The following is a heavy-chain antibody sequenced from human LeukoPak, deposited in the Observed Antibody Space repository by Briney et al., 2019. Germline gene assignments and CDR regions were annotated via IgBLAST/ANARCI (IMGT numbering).Heavy chain of an antibody. CDR3: ARAQRGRYCSSTSCPSGYFDY. J-gene: IGHJ4*02. Sequence: GGSLRLSCAASGFTVSSNYMSWVRQAPGKGLEWVSVIYSGGSTYYADSVKGRFTISRDNSKNTLYLQMNSLRAEDTAVYYCARAQRGRYCSSTSCPSGYFDYWGQGTLVTVSS. CDR1: GFTVSSNY. CDR2: IYSGGST. D-gene: IGHD2-2*01. V-gene: IGHV3-53*01.